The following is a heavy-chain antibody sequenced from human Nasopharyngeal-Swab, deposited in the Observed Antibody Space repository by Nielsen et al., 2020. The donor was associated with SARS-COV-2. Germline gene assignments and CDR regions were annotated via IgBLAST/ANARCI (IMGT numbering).Heavy chain of an antibody. V-gene: IGHV3-74*01. CDR3: ARDLRFFTPSNYYYYGMDV. Sequence: GESLKISCAASGFTFSSYWMHWVRQAPGKGLVWVSRINSDGSSTSYADSVKGRFTISRDNAKSTLYLQMNSLRAEDTAVYYCARDLRFFTPSNYYYYGMDVWGQGTTVTVSS. CDR2: INSDGSST. D-gene: IGHD3-3*01. CDR1: GFTFSSYW. J-gene: IGHJ6*02.